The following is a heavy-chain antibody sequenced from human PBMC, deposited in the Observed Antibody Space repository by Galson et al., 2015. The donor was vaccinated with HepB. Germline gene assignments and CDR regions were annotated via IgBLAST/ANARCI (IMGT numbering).Heavy chain of an antibody. CDR2: IGTAGDT. J-gene: IGHJ5*02. V-gene: IGHV3-13*04. Sequence: SLRLSCAASGFTFSSYDMHWVRQPTGKGLEWVSAIGTAGDTYYPGSVKGRFTISREDAKNSLYLQMNSLRAGDTAVYYCARGGGGDCSGGNCQNWFDPWGQGTLVTVSS. CDR1: GFTFSSYD. D-gene: IGHD2-15*01. CDR3: ARGGGGDCSGGNCQNWFDP.